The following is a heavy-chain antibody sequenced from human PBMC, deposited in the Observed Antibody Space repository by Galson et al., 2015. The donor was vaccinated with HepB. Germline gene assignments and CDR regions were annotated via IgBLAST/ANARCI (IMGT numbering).Heavy chain of an antibody. J-gene: IGHJ4*02. CDR2: ISGSGYST. CDR1: GFTFSSYA. CDR3: AKKWATVTTGWTGSPFDY. V-gene: IGHV3-23*01. D-gene: IGHD4-17*01. Sequence: SLRLSCAASGFTFSSYALSWVRQAPGKGLEWVSAISGSGYSTYYTDSVKGRFTISRDNSKNTLYLQMNSLRAEDTAVYYCAKKWATVTTGWTGSPFDYWGQGTLVTVSS.